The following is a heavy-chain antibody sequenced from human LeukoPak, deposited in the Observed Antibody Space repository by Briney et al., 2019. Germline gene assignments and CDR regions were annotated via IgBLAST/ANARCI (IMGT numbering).Heavy chain of an antibody. CDR2: IYPGDSRT. V-gene: IGHV5-51*01. Sequence: GESLQISCQGSGYSFIDYWIGWVRQRPGKGLEWMAVIYPGDSRTRYNPSFQGQVTISADKSINTAYLEWNSLKASDTALYYCACRMFASNWFQPWGQGTLVTVSS. CDR1: GYSFIDYW. J-gene: IGHJ5*02. CDR3: ACRMFASNWFQP. D-gene: IGHD4-11*01.